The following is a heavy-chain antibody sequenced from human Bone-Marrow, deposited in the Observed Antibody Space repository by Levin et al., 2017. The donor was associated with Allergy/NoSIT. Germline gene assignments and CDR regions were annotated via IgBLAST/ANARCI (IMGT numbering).Heavy chain of an antibody. CDR3: ARGEVGVAGDY. CDR2: INHTGFT. D-gene: IGHD6-19*01. Sequence: SQTLSLTCGVSGGSFSGYYWGWIRQSPGQGLEWIGEINHTGFTTYNPSLKSRVTMSVEKSKNRFSLELRSVTAADTAVYYCARGEVGVAGDYWGQGTLVTVSS. CDR1: GGSFSGYY. J-gene: IGHJ4*02. V-gene: IGHV4-34*01.